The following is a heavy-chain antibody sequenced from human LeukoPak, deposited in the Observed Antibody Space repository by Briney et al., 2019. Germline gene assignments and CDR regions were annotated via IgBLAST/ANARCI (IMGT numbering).Heavy chain of an antibody. Sequence: SETLSLTCTVSGGSISNTNYYWAWIRQPPGRGLEWIGSIYYTGTTFDNPSLKSRVTLSVDTSKNQFSLRLTSVTAADTAVYYCARGRGYDYVWGSYRSNWFDPWGQGTLVTVSS. CDR2: IYYTGTT. V-gene: IGHV4-39*07. J-gene: IGHJ5*02. CDR3: ARGRGYDYVWGSYRSNWFDP. CDR1: GGSISNTNYY. D-gene: IGHD3-16*02.